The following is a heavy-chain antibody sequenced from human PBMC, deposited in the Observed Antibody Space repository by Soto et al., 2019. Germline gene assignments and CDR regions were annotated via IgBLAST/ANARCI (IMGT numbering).Heavy chain of an antibody. CDR1: GYTFTNYA. J-gene: IGHJ4*01. V-gene: IGHV1-3*01. D-gene: IGHD2-8*02. CDR3: ARARASWYWDF. Sequence: ASVKVSCKTSGYTFTNYAIHWVRQAPGQSLEWMGWINAGNGNTKYSQKLQDRLTITRDTSAATAYLDLSSLASEDTAVYYCARARASWYWDFCGHVTLGTGSS. CDR2: INAGNGNT.